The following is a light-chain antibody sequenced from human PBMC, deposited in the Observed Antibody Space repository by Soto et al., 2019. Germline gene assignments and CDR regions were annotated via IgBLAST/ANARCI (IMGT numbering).Light chain of an antibody. CDR2: DAS. CDR3: QQRSNWPPKIT. J-gene: IGKJ3*01. CDR1: QSVSSY. V-gene: IGKV3-11*01. Sequence: EIVLTQSPATLSLSPGERATLSCRASQSVSSYLAWYQQKPGQAPRLLIYDASNRATGIPARFSGSGSETDFTLTISSLEPEDFGVYYCQQRSNWPPKITFGPGTKVDIK.